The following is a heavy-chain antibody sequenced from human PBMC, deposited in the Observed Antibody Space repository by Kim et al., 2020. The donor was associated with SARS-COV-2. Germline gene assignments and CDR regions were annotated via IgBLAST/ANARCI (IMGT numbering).Heavy chain of an antibody. CDR2: IFDSGHT. CDR1: GGSLGGYF. D-gene: IGHD3-10*01. CDR3: FSYYYGSGTYSFGTYYVM. Sequence: SETLSLTCSVSGGSLGGYFWNWIWLPPGKGLEWIGNIFDSGHTDYNPAPQIRVTMSVDKSTKQFSLKLSSVTAAATAVYYCFSYYYGSGTYSFGTYYVM. J-gene: IGHJ6*01. V-gene: IGHV4-59*08.